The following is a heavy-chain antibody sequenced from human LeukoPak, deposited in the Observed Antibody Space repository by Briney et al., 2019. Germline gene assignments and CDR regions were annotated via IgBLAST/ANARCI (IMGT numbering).Heavy chain of an antibody. CDR3: ARHREYYDT. V-gene: IGHV4-59*08. CDR1: GASINNNF. J-gene: IGHJ4*01. CDR2: IYSSGSA. Sequence: SETLSLTCTVSGASINNNFWTWIRQPPGKGLEWIGYIYSSGSANYNPSLKSRVIISGDTSKNQISLNLTSVTAADTAVYFCARHREYYDTWGHGTLVRVSS. D-gene: IGHD3-22*01.